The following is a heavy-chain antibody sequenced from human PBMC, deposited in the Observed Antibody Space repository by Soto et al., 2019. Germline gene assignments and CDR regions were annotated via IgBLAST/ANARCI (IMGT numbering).Heavy chain of an antibody. CDR3: ARGRGDNLVRR. V-gene: IGHV1-8*01. J-gene: IGHJ4*02. CDR2: MNPSSGHA. D-gene: IGHD3-10*01. CDR1: GYTCSSYD. Sequence: QVQLVQSGAEVKKPGASVKVSCKASGYTCSSYDINWVRQATGQGLEWMGWMNPSSGHAGYAQKFQGRVTKTRDAAISTAYMELSSLKSEETAVHFCARGRGDNLVRRWGQGTLVTVSS.